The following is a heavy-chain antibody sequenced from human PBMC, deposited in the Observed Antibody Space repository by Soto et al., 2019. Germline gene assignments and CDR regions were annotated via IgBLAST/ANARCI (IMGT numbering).Heavy chain of an antibody. J-gene: IGHJ5*02. CDR3: ARDYFDSSDYTTNWFDP. Sequence: QLQLQESGPRLVKSSETLSLTCGVSGDSISNSRFYWAWIRQPPGEGLEWIGSIYHTGNAYYNPSLKSRVTISVDTSKNQFSLKVTSVTAADTALYYCARDYFDSSDYTTNWFDPWGQGTLVTVS. CDR1: GDSISNSRFY. D-gene: IGHD3-22*01. CDR2: IYHTGNA. V-gene: IGHV4-39*01.